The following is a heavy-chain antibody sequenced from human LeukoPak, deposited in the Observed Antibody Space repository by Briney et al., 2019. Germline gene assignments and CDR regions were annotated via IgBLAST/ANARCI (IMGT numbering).Heavy chain of an antibody. CDR2: ISYDGSNK. Sequence: GRSLRLSCAAPGFTFSSYGMHWVRQAPGKGLEWVAVISYDGSNKYYADSVKGRFTISRDNSKNTLYLQMNSLRAEDTAVYYCAGQLELRFLEWLFDYWGQGTLVTVSS. CDR3: AGQLELRFLEWLFDY. J-gene: IGHJ4*02. V-gene: IGHV3-30*03. CDR1: GFTFSSYG. D-gene: IGHD3-3*01.